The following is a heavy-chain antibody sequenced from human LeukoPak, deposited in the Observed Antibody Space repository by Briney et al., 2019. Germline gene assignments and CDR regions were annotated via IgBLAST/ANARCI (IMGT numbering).Heavy chain of an antibody. CDR1: GFTFSSYD. D-gene: IGHD3-10*01. V-gene: IGHV3-33*01. Sequence: GRSLRLSCAASGFTFSSYDMHWVRQAPGKGLEWVAVIWYDGSNKYYADSVKGRFTISRDNSKNTLYLQMNSLRAEDTAVYYCARGSGSRRGFDYWGQGTLVTVSS. CDR2: IWYDGSNK. CDR3: ARGSGSRRGFDY. J-gene: IGHJ4*02.